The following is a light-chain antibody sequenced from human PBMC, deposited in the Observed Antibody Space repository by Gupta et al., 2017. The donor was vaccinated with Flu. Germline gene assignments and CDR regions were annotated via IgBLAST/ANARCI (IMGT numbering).Light chain of an antibody. CDR3: CSFAGSYTWV. V-gene: IGLV2-11*01. J-gene: IGLJ3*02. Sequence: TGTNSDIGYYNWVSYYQHHPGKAPKLIIYDVSKRPSGVPDRFSGSKSGNTASLTISGLQAEDEADYYCCSFAGSYTWVFGGGTRLTVL. CDR2: DVS. CDR1: NSDIGYYNW.